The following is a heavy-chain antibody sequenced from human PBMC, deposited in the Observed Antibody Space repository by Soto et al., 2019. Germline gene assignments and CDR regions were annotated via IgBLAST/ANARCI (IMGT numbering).Heavy chain of an antibody. D-gene: IGHD3-22*01. CDR1: GFTFSSYA. J-gene: IGHJ3*01. Sequence: PGGSLRLSCAASGFTFSSYAMHWVRQAPGKGLEWVAVISYDGSNKYYADSVKGRFTISRDNSKNKLYLQMNSLRAEDTAVYYCARVRLAYYYDSSGYSLPLWGQGTMVTVSS. CDR3: ARVRLAYYYDSSGYSLPL. CDR2: ISYDGSNK. V-gene: IGHV3-30-3*01.